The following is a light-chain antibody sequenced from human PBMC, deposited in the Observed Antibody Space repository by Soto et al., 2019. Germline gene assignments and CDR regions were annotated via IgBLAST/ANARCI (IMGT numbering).Light chain of an antibody. Sequence: EIVLTQSPATLSLSPGERATLSCRASQSVSSSYLASYQQKPGQAPRLLIYGASSRATGLPDRFSGSGSGTDLTLTISRLEPVDFAVYYCEQYDSSPWTFGQGTKVQVK. CDR2: GAS. V-gene: IGKV3-20*01. CDR1: QSVSSSY. CDR3: EQYDSSPWT. J-gene: IGKJ1*01.